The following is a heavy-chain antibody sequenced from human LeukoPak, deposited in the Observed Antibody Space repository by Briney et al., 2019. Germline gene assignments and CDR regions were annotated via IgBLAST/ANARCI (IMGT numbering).Heavy chain of an antibody. J-gene: IGHJ6*03. CDR3: ARDRQWDWNYSGYMDV. CDR1: GGSISSYY. V-gene: IGHV4-59*01. D-gene: IGHD1-7*01. CDR2: IYYSGST. Sequence: PSETLSLTCTVSGGSISSYYWSWIRQPPGKGLEWIGYIYYSGSTNYNPSLKSRVTISVDTSKNQFSLKLSSVTAADTAVYYCARDRQWDWNYSGYMDVWGKGTTVTVSS.